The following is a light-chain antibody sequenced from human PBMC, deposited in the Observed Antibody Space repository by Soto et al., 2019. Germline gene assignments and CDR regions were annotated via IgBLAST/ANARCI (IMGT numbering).Light chain of an antibody. CDR1: QSVLYSSNNKHY. Sequence: DIVMTQSPDSLAVSLGERATINCKSSQSVLYSSNNKHYLAWYQQKPGQPPKLLIYWASTRESGVPDRFSGSGSGTDFTPTISSLQAEDVAVYYCQQYYSTPGTFGQGTKVEIK. J-gene: IGKJ1*01. CDR3: QQYYSTPGT. V-gene: IGKV4-1*01. CDR2: WAS.